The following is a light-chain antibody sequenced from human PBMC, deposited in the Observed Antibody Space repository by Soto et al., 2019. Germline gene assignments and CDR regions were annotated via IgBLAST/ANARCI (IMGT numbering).Light chain of an antibody. CDR2: GNG. CDR1: SSNIGAGYD. Sequence: QSVLTQPPSVSGDPGLRVTISCTGSSSNIGAGYDVHWYQQLPGTAPKLLIYGNGRRPSGVPDRFSGSKSDTSASLAITGLQAEDEADYYCQSYDSSLRGYVFGRGTKVTVL. V-gene: IGLV1-40*01. CDR3: QSYDSSLRGYV. J-gene: IGLJ1*01.